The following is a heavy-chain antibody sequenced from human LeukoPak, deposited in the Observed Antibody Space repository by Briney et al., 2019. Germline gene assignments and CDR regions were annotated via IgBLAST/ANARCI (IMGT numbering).Heavy chain of an antibody. Sequence: PGGSLRLSCVASGFTFNNYSMNWVRQAPGKGLEWVSSISSSTYIYHADSAKGRFTISRDNAKNSLYLQMNSLRAEDTAVYYCARDSGIYRTIDYWGQGTLVTVSS. CDR3: ARDSGIYRTIDY. CDR1: GFTFNNYS. CDR2: ISSSTYI. D-gene: IGHD1-26*01. J-gene: IGHJ4*02. V-gene: IGHV3-21*01.